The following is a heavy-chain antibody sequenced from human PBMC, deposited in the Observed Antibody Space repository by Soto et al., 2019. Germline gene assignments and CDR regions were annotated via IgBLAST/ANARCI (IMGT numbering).Heavy chain of an antibody. CDR1: GFTFSNYD. J-gene: IGHJ6*02. V-gene: IGHV3-33*01. CDR2: IWHDGNNK. D-gene: IGHD1-26*01. Sequence: PXGSLRLSCAASGFTFSNYDMHWVRQAPGKGLEWVAIIWHDGNNKYYADSVRGRFIISRDNSKNRLYLQMNSLRAEDTAVYYCASDLVGASDSYGLDVWGQGTPVTVSS. CDR3: ASDLVGASDSYGLDV.